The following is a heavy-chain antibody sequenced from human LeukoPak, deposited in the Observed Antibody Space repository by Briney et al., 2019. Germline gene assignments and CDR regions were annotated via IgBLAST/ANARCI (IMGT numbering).Heavy chain of an antibody. CDR2: ISYDGSNK. Sequence: GGSLRLSYAASGFTFSSYAMHWVRQAPGKGLEWVAVISYDGSNKYYADSVKGRFTISRDNSKNTLYLQMNSLRAEDTAVYYGARGLTYSRFLYYYYGMDVWGQGTTVTVSS. J-gene: IGHJ6*02. CDR1: GFTFSSYA. CDR3: ARGLTYSRFLYYYYGMDV. V-gene: IGHV3-30-3*01. D-gene: IGHD6-13*01.